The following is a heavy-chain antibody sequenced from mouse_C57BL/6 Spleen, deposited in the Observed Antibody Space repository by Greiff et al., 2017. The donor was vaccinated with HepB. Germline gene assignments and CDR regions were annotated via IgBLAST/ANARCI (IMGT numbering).Heavy chain of an antibody. CDR3: ARIGDYDGYYYAMDY. Sequence: QVQLQQPGAELVKPGASVKLSCKASGYTFTSYWMHWVKQRPGQGLEWIGMIHPNSGSTNYNEKFKSKATLTVDKSSSTAYLQLCSLTSEDTAVYYCARIGDYDGYYYAMDYWGQGTSVTVSS. D-gene: IGHD2-4*01. CDR2: IHPNSGST. J-gene: IGHJ4*01. V-gene: IGHV1-64*01. CDR1: GYTFTSYW.